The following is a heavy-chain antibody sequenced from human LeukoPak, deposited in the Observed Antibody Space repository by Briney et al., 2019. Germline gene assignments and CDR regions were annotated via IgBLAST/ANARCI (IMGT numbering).Heavy chain of an antibody. CDR2: IIPIFGTA. V-gene: IGHV1-69*13. Sequence: SVKVSCKASGGTFRSYAISWVRQAPGQGLEWMGGIIPIFGTANYAQKFQGRVTITADESTSTAYMELSSLRSEDTAVYYCARGVTTGRKYYYYYYLDVWGKGTTVTVSS. D-gene: IGHD4-11*01. CDR3: ARGVTTGRKYYYYYYLDV. CDR1: GGTFRSYA. J-gene: IGHJ6*03.